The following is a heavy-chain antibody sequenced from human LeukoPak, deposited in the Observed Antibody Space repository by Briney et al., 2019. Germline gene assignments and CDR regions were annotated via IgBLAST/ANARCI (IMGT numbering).Heavy chain of an antibody. CDR1: GFTFSSYS. CDR2: ISSSSSYI. CDR3: ASSGYSYGYGVY. J-gene: IGHJ4*02. V-gene: IGHV3-21*01. D-gene: IGHD5-18*01. Sequence: GGSLRLSCAASGFTFSSYSMNWVRQAPGKGLEWVSSISSSSSYIYYADSVKGRFTISRDNAKNSLYLQMNSLRADDTAVYYCASSGYSYGYGVYWGQGTLVTVSS.